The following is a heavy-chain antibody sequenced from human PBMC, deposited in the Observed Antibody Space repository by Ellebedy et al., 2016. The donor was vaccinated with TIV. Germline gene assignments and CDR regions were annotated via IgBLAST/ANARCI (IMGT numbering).Heavy chain of an antibody. V-gene: IGHV1-3*01. CDR2: INAGNGNT. D-gene: IGHD2-2*02. J-gene: IGHJ4*02. CDR1: GGTFSSYA. CDR3: ALGSTSCYS. Sequence: ASVKVSXXASGGTFSSYAISWVRQAPGQRLEWMGWINAGNGNTKYSQKFQGRVTITRDTSASTAYMELSSLRSDDTAVYYCALGSTSCYSWGQGTLVTVSS.